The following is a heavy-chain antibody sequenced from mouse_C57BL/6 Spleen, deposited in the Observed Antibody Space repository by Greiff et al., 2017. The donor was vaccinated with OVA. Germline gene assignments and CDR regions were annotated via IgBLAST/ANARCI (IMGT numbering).Heavy chain of an antibody. D-gene: IGHD2-4*01. CDR2: INYDGSST. J-gene: IGHJ4*01. V-gene: IGHV5-16*01. CDR3: ARDQRDYGAMDY. CDR1: GFTFSDYY. Sequence: EVQLVESEGGLVQPGSSMKLSCTASGFTFSDYYMAWVRQVPEKGLEWVANINYDGSSTYYLDSLKSRFIISRDNAKNILYLQMSSLKSEDTATYYCARDQRDYGAMDYWGQGTSVTVSS.